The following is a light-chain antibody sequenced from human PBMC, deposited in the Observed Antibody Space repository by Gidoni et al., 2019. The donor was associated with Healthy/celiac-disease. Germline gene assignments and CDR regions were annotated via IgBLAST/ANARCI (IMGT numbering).Light chain of an antibody. J-gene: IGKJ1*01. CDR3: QQYNSYSRT. V-gene: IGKV1-5*03. CDR2: KAS. Sequence: DLQMTQSPSTLSASVGDRVTITCRASHGISSWLAWYQQKPGKAPKLLIYKASSLERGVPSSFSGSGSGTESTPTISSLQPDDFATYYCQQYNSYSRTFXQXTKVEIK. CDR1: HGISSW.